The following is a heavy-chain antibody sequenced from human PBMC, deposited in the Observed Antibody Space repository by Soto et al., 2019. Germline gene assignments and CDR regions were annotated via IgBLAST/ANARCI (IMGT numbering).Heavy chain of an antibody. V-gene: IGHV1-69*14. J-gene: IGHJ4*02. D-gene: IGHD3-10*01. CDR3: ASAFVPTAVVELWYGEHFEY. CDR1: GGTFSSYA. Sequence: QVQLVQSGAEVKKPGSSVKVSCKASGGTFSSYAISWVRQAPGQGLEWMGGIIPIFGTANYAQKFQGRVPIAADKSTGTAYMELTSLRSEATSVFYCASAFVPTAVVELWYGEHFEYRGQGTLVTVSS. CDR2: IIPIFGTA.